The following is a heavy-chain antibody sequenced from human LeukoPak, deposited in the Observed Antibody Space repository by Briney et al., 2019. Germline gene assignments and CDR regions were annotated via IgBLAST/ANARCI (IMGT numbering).Heavy chain of an antibody. J-gene: IGHJ4*02. CDR1: GFTFSDYG. D-gene: IGHD1-14*01. CDR2: ISYDGSNQ. V-gene: IGHV3-30*18. Sequence: GGSLRLSCAASGFTFSDYGMHWVRQAPGKGLEWVAGISYDGSNQYYADSVKGRFTISRDNSKNSLYLQMDSLRAEDAAIYYCAKSQPIGELEPHFDYWGQGTLVTVSS. CDR3: AKSQPIGELEPHFDY.